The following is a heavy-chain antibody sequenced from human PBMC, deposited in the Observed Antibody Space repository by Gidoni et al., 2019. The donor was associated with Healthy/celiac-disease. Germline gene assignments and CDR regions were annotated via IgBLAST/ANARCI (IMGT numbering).Heavy chain of an antibody. J-gene: IGHJ6*04. CDR1: GFTFSSYS. Sequence: EVPLVESGGGLVQPGGSLTLSCAASGFTFSSYSMNWVRQAPGKGLGWVSSISSSSSTIYYADSVKGRFTNSRDHAKNSLYLQMNSLRAEDTAVYYCARWVAPPTNYYYYGMDVWGKGTTVTVSS. V-gene: IGHV3-48*01. D-gene: IGHD5-12*01. CDR3: ARWVAPPTNYYYYGMDV. CDR2: ISSSSSTI.